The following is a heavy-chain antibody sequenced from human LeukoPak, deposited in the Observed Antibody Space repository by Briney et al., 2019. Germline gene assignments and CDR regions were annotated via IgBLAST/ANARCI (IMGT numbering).Heavy chain of an antibody. CDR3: AASYSETQLYYFDC. D-gene: IGHD1-26*01. J-gene: IGHJ4*02. CDR2: ISSSGTGI. Sequence: GGSLRLSCAASGFTFNRYSMNWVRQAPGKGLEWVAYISSSGTGIYYADSVKGRFAISRDNAKNSVYLQMNSLRGEDTAVYHCAASYSETQLYYFDCGDEGNLVTVSS. V-gene: IGHV3-48*01. CDR1: GFTFNRYS.